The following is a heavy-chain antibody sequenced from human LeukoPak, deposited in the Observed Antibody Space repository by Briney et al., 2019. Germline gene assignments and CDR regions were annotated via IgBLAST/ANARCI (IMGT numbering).Heavy chain of an antibody. D-gene: IGHD3-16*01. J-gene: IGHJ6*02. V-gene: IGHV4-34*01. CDR3: ARGRIVWGRLNPPGNYGMDV. CDR2: INHSGST. Sequence: KPSETLSLTCAVYGGSFSGYYWSWIRQPPGKGLEWIGEINHSGSTNYNPSLKSRVTISVDTSKNQFSLKLSSVTAADTAVYYCARGRIVWGRLNPPGNYGMDVWGQGTTVTVSS. CDR1: GGSFSGYY.